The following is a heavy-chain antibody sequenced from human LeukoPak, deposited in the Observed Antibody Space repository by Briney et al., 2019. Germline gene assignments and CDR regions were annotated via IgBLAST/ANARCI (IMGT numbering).Heavy chain of an antibody. CDR1: GLTFSSYG. J-gene: IGHJ4*02. CDR3: AKATTTVVTAIDY. D-gene: IGHD4-23*01. CDR2: ISYDGSNK. Sequence: GGSLRLSCAASGLTFSSYGMHWVRQAPGKGLEWVAVISYDGSNKYYADSVKGRFTISRDNSKNTLYLQMNSLRAEDTAVYYCAKATTTVVTAIDYWGQGTLVTVSS. V-gene: IGHV3-30*18.